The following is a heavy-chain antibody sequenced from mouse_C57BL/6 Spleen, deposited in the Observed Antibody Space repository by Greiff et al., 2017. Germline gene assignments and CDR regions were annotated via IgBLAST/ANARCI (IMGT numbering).Heavy chain of an antibody. Sequence: QVQLLQSGAELVRPGSSVKLSCKASGYTFTSYWMHWVKQRPIQGLEWIGNIDPSDSETHYNQKFKDKATLTVAKSSSTADMQHSSLTSEDSAVYYCARRGRGLSMDYWGQGTSVTVSS. CDR3: ARRGRGLSMDY. CDR1: GYTFTSYW. V-gene: IGHV1-52*01. CDR2: IDPSDSET. D-gene: IGHD3-1*01. J-gene: IGHJ4*01.